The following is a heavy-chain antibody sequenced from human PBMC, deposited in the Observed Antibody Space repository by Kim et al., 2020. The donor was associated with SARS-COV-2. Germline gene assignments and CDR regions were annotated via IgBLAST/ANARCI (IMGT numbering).Heavy chain of an antibody. CDR2: INHSGRT. Sequence: SETLSLTCAVYGGSFSGFYWSWIRQPPGRGLEWIGEINHSGRTNYNPSLKSRVTISVDRSKNQFSLKLTSVTAADTAVYYCARRLSTTSGSGSHYCDLWG. J-gene: IGHJ2*01. D-gene: IGHD3-10*01. CDR3: ARRLSTTSGSGSHYCDL. V-gene: IGHV4-34*01. CDR1: GGSFSGFY.